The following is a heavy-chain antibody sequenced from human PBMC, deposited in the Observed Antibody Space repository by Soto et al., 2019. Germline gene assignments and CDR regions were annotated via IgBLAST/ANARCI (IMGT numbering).Heavy chain of an antibody. D-gene: IGHD3-16*02. CDR3: ARHLSDDYIWGSYRYTNYFDY. Sequence: SETLSLTCTVSGGSISSSSYYWGWIRQPPGKGLEWIGSIYYSGSTYYNPSLKSRVTISVDTSKNQFSLKLSSVTAADTAVYYCARHLSDDYIWGSYRYTNYFDYWGQGTLVTVSS. V-gene: IGHV4-39*01. CDR2: IYYSGST. CDR1: GGSISSSSYY. J-gene: IGHJ4*02.